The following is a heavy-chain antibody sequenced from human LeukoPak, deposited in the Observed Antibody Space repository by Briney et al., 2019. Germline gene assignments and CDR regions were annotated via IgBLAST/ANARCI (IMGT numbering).Heavy chain of an antibody. CDR1: GGSFSGYY. Sequence: SETLSLTCAVYGGSFSGYYWSWIRQPPGKGLEWIGEINHSGSTNYNPSLKGRVTISVDTSKNQFSLKLSSVTAADTAVYYCARVGYGSGSYFVRSLFDYWGQGTLVTVSS. D-gene: IGHD3-10*01. CDR2: INHSGST. V-gene: IGHV4-34*01. J-gene: IGHJ4*02. CDR3: ARVGYGSGSYFVRSLFDY.